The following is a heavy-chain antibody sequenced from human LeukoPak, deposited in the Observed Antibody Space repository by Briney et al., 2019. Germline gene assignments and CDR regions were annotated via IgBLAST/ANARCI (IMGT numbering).Heavy chain of an antibody. Sequence: SETLSLTCAVYGGSFSGYYWSWIRQPPGKGLEWIGEINHSGSTNYNPSLKSRVTMSVDTSKNQFSLKLSSVTAADTAVYYCASEYYYDSSGYYTGFDYWGQGTLVTVSS. CDR3: ASEYYYDSSGYYTGFDY. V-gene: IGHV4-34*01. D-gene: IGHD3-22*01. CDR2: INHSGST. CDR1: GGSFSGYY. J-gene: IGHJ4*02.